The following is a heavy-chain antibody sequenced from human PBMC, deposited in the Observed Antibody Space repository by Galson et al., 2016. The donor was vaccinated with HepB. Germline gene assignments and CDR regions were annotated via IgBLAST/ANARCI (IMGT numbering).Heavy chain of an antibody. J-gene: IGHJ5*02. D-gene: IGHD6-25*01. CDR1: GFIFRNYA. Sequence: SLRLSCAASGFIFRNYAMRWVRQAPGKGLEWVAIIWYEGSDKKLYADSVKGRFIISRDNSKNTVTLQMYSLRADDTAVYFCARDPAGGMGHDPWGQGTLVTVSS. CDR3: ARDPAGGMGHDP. V-gene: IGHV3-33*01. CDR2: IWYEGSDK.